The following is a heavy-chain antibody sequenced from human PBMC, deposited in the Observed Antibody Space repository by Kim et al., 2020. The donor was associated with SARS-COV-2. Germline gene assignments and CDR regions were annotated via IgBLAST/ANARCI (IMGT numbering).Heavy chain of an antibody. CDR2: IYDSGST. CDR1: GGSISSGGYY. D-gene: IGHD6-19*01. Sequence: SETLSLTCTVSGGSISSGGYYWNWIRQHPGKGLEWIGYIYDSGSTYYNPSLKSRVTISEDTSKNQFSLKLSSVTPADTAVYYCARESRYSSGWYIYWGQGTLVTVSS. CDR3: ARESRYSSGWYIY. V-gene: IGHV4-31*03. J-gene: IGHJ4*02.